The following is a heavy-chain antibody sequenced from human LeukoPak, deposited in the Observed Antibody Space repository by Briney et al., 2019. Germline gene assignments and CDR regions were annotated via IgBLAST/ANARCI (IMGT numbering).Heavy chain of an antibody. D-gene: IGHD3-10*01. CDR3: AKAWFGERSGGGFDY. CDR1: GFTFGDYD. CDR2: ISGDGGST. J-gene: IGHJ4*02. Sequence: PGGSLRLSCAASGFTFGDYDINWIRQAPGKGLEWVSLISGDGGSTYYADSVKGRFTISRDNSKNSLYLQMNSLRTEDTALYYCAKAWFGERSGGGFDYWGQGTLVTVSS. V-gene: IGHV3-43*02.